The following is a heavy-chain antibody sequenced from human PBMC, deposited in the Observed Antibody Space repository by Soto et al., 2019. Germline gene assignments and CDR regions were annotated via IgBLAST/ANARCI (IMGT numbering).Heavy chain of an antibody. CDR2: IRSKANSYAT. D-gene: IGHD6-13*01. CDR3: TRRASQQLGPKGYMDV. J-gene: IGHJ6*03. Sequence: GGSLRLSCAASGFTFSGSAMHWVRQASGKGLEWVGRIRSKANSYATAYAASVKGRFTISRDDSKNTAYLQMNSLKTEDTAVYYCTRRASQQLGPKGYMDVWGKGTTVTVSS. V-gene: IGHV3-73*01. CDR1: GFTFSGSA.